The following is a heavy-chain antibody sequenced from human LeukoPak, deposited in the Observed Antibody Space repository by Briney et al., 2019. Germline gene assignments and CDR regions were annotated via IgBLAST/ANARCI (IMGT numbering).Heavy chain of an antibody. Sequence: GGSLRLSCAASGFTFDDYAMHWVRQAPGKGLEWVSGISWNSGSIGYADSVKGRFTISRDNAKNSLYLQMNSLRAEDTALYYCASSADIVATVKHDAFDIWGQGTMVTVSS. CDR1: GFTFDDYA. CDR3: ASSADIVATVKHDAFDI. CDR2: ISWNSGSI. J-gene: IGHJ3*02. D-gene: IGHD5-12*01. V-gene: IGHV3-9*01.